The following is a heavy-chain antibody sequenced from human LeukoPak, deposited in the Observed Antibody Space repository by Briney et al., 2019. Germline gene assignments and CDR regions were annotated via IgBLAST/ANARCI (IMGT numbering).Heavy chain of an antibody. Sequence: ASVKVSCKASGYTFTSYAMHWVRQAPGQRLEWMGWINAGNGNTKYSQKFQGRVTITRDTSASTAYMELSSLRSEDTAVYYCARERHRSHIGRDGMDVWGQGTTVTVSS. CDR1: GYTFTSYA. J-gene: IGHJ6*02. V-gene: IGHV1-3*01. CDR3: ARERHRSHIGRDGMDV. CDR2: INAGNGNT.